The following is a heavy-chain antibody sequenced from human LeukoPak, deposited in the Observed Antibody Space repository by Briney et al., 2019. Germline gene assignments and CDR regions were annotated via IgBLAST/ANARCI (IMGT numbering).Heavy chain of an antibody. CDR3: ARVWGDQSSFDY. Sequence: SQTLSLTCAVSGYSISSGYYWGWIRQPPGKGLEWVGSIYHSGSTYYNPSLKSRVTISVDTSKNQFSLKLSSVTAADTAVYYCARVWGDQSSFDYWGQGTLVTVSS. J-gene: IGHJ4*02. CDR1: GYSISSGYY. D-gene: IGHD3-16*01. CDR2: IYHSGST. V-gene: IGHV4-38-2*01.